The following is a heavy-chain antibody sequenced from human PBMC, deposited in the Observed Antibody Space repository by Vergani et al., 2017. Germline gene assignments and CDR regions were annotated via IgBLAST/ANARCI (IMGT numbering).Heavy chain of an antibody. Sequence: QLRLEESGGGLVKPGGSLRLSCAASGFKFSDHYMSWIRQAPGKGLEGVSHISPGASTVTYTDSVTGRFTVSRDNDNNSLTLDMTTLRVEDTAVYYCANNPGLPTPRHYYAGDVWGQGTTVTVSS. CDR3: ANNPGLPTPRHYYAGDV. CDR1: GFKFSDHY. J-gene: IGHJ6*01. V-gene: IGHV3-11*04. D-gene: IGHD3-9*01. CDR2: ISPGASTV.